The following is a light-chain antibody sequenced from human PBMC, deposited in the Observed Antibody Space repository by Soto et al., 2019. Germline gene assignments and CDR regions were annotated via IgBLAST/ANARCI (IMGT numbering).Light chain of an antibody. J-gene: IGLJ1*01. CDR3: SSYTSSSTRV. CDR1: SSDVGAYDY. V-gene: IGLV2-14*03. CDR2: EVS. Sequence: QSVLTQPASVSGSPGGSITISCTGTSSDVGAYDYVSWYQQHPDKAPKLMIYEVSNRPSGVSNRFSGSKSVNTATLTIPGLQADDEADYYCSSYTSSSTRVFGTGTKV.